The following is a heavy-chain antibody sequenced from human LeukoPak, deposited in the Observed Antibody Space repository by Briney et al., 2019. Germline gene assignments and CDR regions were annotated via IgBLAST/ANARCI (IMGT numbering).Heavy chain of an antibody. J-gene: IGHJ6*02. Sequence: ASVKVSCKASGYTFTSYAMYWVRQAPGQRLEWMGWINAGNGNTKYSQKFQGRVTITRDTSASTAYMELSSLRSEDTAVYYCARSGSYDPKDRNYYYGMDVWGQGTTVTVSS. V-gene: IGHV1-3*01. CDR2: INAGNGNT. D-gene: IGHD1-26*01. CDR1: GYTFTSYA. CDR3: ARSGSYDPKDRNYYYGMDV.